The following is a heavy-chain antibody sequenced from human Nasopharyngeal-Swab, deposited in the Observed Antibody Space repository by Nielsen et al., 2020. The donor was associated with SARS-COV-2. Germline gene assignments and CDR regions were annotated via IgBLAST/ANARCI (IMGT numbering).Heavy chain of an antibody. D-gene: IGHD6-19*01. CDR1: GFTFSSYS. V-gene: IGHV3-21*01. CDR3: ARDDGQWLKPVYYFDY. J-gene: IGHJ4*02. Sequence: GSLSPSCAASGFTFSSYSMNWVRQAPGKGLEWVSSISSSSSYIYYADSVKGRFTISRDNAKHSLYLQMNSLRAEATAVYYCARDDGQWLKPVYYFDYWGQGTLVTVSS. CDR2: ISSSSSYI.